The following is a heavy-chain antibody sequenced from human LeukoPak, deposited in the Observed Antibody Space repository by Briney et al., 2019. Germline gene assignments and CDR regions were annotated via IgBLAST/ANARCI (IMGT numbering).Heavy chain of an antibody. Sequence: SVKVSCTASGYTFTGYYMHWVRQAPGQGLEWMGGIIPIFGTANYAQKFQGRVTITADESTSTAYMELSSLRSEDTAVYYCARAPMFIAAAGTGYFDYWGQGTLVTVSS. J-gene: IGHJ4*02. CDR2: IIPIFGTA. CDR1: GYTFTGYY. V-gene: IGHV1-69*13. CDR3: ARAPMFIAAAGTGYFDY. D-gene: IGHD6-13*01.